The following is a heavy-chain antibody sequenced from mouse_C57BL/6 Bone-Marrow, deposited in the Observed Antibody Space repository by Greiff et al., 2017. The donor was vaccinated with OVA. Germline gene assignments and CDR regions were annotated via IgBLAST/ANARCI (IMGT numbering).Heavy chain of an antibody. Sequence: EVQLQESGGGLVKPGGSLKLSCAASGFTFSDYGMHWVRQAPEKGLEWVAYISSGSSTIYYADTVKGRFTISRDNAKNTLFLHMTSLRSEDTAMYYCAITTVVATDFDYWGQGTTLTVSS. D-gene: IGHD1-1*01. CDR3: AITTVVATDFDY. V-gene: IGHV5-17*01. CDR2: ISSGSSTI. CDR1: GFTFSDYG. J-gene: IGHJ2*01.